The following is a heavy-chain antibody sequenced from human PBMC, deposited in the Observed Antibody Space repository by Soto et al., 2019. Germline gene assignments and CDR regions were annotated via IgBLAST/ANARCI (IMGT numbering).Heavy chain of an antibody. Sequence: QEQLVQSGAEVKKPGASVKVSCKASGYILTSYDIYWVRQAPGQGLEWMGSLTPDTGDTVYAQKFQGRMIVTRNTSISIAYMELNNLTPEDTAVYYCGRGLAEGYYSYGMDVWGQGTTVTVSS. CDR1: GYILTSYD. V-gene: IGHV1-8*01. CDR2: LTPDTGDT. CDR3: GRGLAEGYYSYGMDV. D-gene: IGHD2-21*01. J-gene: IGHJ6*02.